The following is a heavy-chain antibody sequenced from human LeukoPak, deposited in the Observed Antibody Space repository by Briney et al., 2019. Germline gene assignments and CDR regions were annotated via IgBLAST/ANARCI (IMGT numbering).Heavy chain of an antibody. CDR1: GSTFDDYG. Sequence: PGGSLRLSCAASGSTFDDYGMSWVRQAPGKGLEWVSGINWNGGSTGYADSVKGRFTISRDNAKNSLYLQMNSLRAEDTALYYCARGLRYYYYYMDVWGKGTTVTVSS. D-gene: IGHD2-21*01. J-gene: IGHJ6*03. CDR2: INWNGGST. CDR3: ARGLRYYYYYMDV. V-gene: IGHV3-20*04.